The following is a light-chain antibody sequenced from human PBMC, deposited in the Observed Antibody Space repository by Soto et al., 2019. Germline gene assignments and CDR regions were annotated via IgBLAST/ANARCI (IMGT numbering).Light chain of an antibody. CDR1: SSDVGGYKY. V-gene: IGLV2-14*01. CDR3: TSSTTTNTVI. J-gene: IGLJ2*01. CDR2: EVS. Sequence: QSALTQPASVSGSPGQSITISCTGTSSDVGGYKYVSWYQQHPGKAPKLMIYEVSNRPSGVSNRFSGSKSGNTASLNISGLQTEDEADYYCTSSTTTNTVIFGGGTKLTVL.